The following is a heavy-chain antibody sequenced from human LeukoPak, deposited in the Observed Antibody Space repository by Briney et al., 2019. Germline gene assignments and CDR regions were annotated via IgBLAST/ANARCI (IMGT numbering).Heavy chain of an antibody. CDR2: IYYSGST. Sequence: PSETLSLTCTVSGGSISSYYWSWIRQPPGKGLEWIGYIYYSGSTNYNPSLKSRVTISVDTSKNQFSLKLSSVTAADTAVYYCAKTYSGSYYRHYYYYMDVWGKGTTVTVSS. CDR3: AKTYSGSYYRHYYYYMDV. D-gene: IGHD1-26*01. CDR1: GGSISSYY. V-gene: IGHV4-59*01. J-gene: IGHJ6*03.